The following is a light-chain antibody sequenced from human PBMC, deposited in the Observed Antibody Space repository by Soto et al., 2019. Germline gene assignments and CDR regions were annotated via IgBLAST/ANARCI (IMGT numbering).Light chain of an antibody. CDR2: DAY. V-gene: IGKV3-11*01. Sequence: EGLLTQSPVTLSLSPGEIATLSCRASQSFRGLLAWYQQKPGQAPRLLIYDAYNRATGIPPRFSGSGSGTDFTLTISSLEPEDSAVYYCQQRHMWPITFGQGTRLEIK. CDR1: QSFRGL. CDR3: QQRHMWPIT. J-gene: IGKJ5*01.